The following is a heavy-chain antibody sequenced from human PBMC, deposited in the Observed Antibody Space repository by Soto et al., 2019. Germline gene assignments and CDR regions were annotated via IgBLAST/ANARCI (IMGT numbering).Heavy chain of an antibody. Sequence: SQTRSLTCXISGDSVSSNSAAWNWIRQSPSRGLEWLGRTYYKSKWYNDYAVSVKSRITINPDASKNQFPLQLNSVTPEDTAVYYCARDAVSMVRGVIIDYYGMDVWGQGTTVTVSS. CDR3: ARDAVSMVRGVIIDYYGMDV. CDR2: TYYKSKWYN. D-gene: IGHD3-10*01. J-gene: IGHJ6*02. CDR1: GDSVSSNSAA. V-gene: IGHV6-1*01.